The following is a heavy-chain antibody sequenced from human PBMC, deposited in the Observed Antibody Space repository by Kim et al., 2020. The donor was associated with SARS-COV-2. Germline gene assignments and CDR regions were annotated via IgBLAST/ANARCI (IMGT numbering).Heavy chain of an antibody. CDR2: INEDGSET. D-gene: IGHD2-15*01. Sequence: GGSLRLSCAASGFTFTNNWMSWVRQAPGKGLEGVAKINEDGSETYYVNSVEGRFTISRDNAKNSLYLQMNSLRVGDTGIYYCARDRRYSLDYWGQGTRVAVSS. J-gene: IGHJ4*02. CDR1: GFTFTNNW. V-gene: IGHV3-7*01. CDR3: ARDRRYSLDY.